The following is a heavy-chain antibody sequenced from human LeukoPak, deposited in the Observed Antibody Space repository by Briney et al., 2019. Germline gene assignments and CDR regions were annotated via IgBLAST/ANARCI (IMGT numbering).Heavy chain of an antibody. D-gene: IGHD6-13*01. CDR1: GGSISSYY. Sequence: SETLSLTCTVSGGSISSYYWSWTRQPPGKGLEWIGYIYYSGSTNYNPSLKNRVTISVDTSKNQFSLKLSSVTAADTALYYCARSRGYFDYWGQGTLVTVSS. CDR2: IYYSGST. V-gene: IGHV4-59*01. J-gene: IGHJ4*02. CDR3: ARSRGYFDY.